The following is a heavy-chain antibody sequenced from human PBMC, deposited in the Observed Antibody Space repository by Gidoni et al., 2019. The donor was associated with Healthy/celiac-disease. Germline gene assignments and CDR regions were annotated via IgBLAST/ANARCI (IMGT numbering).Heavy chain of an antibody. V-gene: IGHV3-30-3*01. Sequence: QVQLVESGGGVVQPGRSLRLSCAAAGFTFSIYAMHWVRQAPGKGLEWVAVISYDGSNKYYADSVKGRFTISRDNSKNTLYLQMNSLRAEDTAVYYCAREAPILKWLRLPLPRVDYWGQGTLVTVSS. J-gene: IGHJ4*02. CDR3: AREAPILKWLRLPLPRVDY. D-gene: IGHD5-12*01. CDR2: ISYDGSNK. CDR1: GFTFSIYA.